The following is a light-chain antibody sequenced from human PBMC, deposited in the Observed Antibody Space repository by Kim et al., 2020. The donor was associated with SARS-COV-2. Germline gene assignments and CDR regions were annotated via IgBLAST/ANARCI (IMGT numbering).Light chain of an antibody. CDR2: EAI. Sequence: PAPVINISCTGTSSYVGRYNVVSRYQQQPGKAPKLMIYEAIKRPSGISTRFSGSKSDNTASLTISGLQAEDEADYYCCSYAGSSWVFGGGTQLTVL. CDR3: CSYAGSSWV. J-gene: IGLJ3*02. V-gene: IGLV2-23*01. CDR1: SSYVGRYNV.